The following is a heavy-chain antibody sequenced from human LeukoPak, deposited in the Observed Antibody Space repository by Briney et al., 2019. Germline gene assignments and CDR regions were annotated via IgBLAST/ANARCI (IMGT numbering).Heavy chain of an antibody. CDR3: ARGETEGGSSWYGGYYYYYMDV. J-gene: IGHJ6*03. V-gene: IGHV4-59*01. CDR2: IYYSGST. Sequence: PSETLSLTCTVSGGSITSYYWSWIRQPAGKGLEWIGYIYYSGSTNYNPSLKSRVTVSVDTSKNQFSLKLSSVTAADTAVYYCARGETEGGSSWYGGYYYYYMDVWGKGTTVTVSS. CDR1: GGSITSYY. D-gene: IGHD6-13*01.